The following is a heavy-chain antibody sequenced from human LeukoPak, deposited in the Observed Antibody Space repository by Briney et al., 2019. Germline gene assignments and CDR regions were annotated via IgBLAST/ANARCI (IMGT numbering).Heavy chain of an antibody. CDR3: AKDAGLYSYGSWFDY. D-gene: IGHD5-18*01. J-gene: IGHJ4*02. V-gene: IGHV3-74*01. Sequence: PGGSLRLSCEASEFTFSTYWMHWVRQVPGKGLVWVARINTDGSRASYADSVKGRFTISRDNSNNTVYLQMSSLRTEDTAVYYCAKDAGLYSYGSWFDYWGQGTLVTVSS. CDR1: EFTFSTYW. CDR2: INTDGSRA.